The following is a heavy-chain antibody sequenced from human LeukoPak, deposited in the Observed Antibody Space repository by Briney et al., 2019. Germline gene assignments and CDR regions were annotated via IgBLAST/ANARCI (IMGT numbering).Heavy chain of an antibody. D-gene: IGHD3-10*01. CDR1: GFTFSSYS. Sequence: GGSLRLSCAASGFTFSSYSMNWVRQAPGKGLEWVSSISSSSSYIYYADSVKGRFTISRDNAKNSQYLQMNSLRAEDTAVYYGARSEPTGVWFVYWGQGTLVTVSS. J-gene: IGHJ4*02. CDR3: ARSEPTGVWFVY. V-gene: IGHV3-21*01. CDR2: ISSSSSYI.